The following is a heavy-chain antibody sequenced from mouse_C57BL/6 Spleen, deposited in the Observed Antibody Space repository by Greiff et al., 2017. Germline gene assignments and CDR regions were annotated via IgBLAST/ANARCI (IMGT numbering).Heavy chain of an antibody. Sequence: QVQLKESGPGLVQPSQSLSITCTVSGFSLTSYGVHWVRQSPGKGLEWLGVIWSGGGTDYNAAFISKLSISKDNSKSQVFCKMNSLQADDTAIYYCARNSRGITSGSSYLAYWGQGTLVTVSA. V-gene: IGHV2-2*01. CDR2: IWSGGGT. CDR1: GFSLTSYG. D-gene: IGHD1-1*01. J-gene: IGHJ3*01. CDR3: ARNSRGITSGSSYLAY.